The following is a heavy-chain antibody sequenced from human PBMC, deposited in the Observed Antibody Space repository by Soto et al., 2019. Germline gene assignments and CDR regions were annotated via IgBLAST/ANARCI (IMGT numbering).Heavy chain of an antibody. CDR1: GFTFSSYA. Sequence: EVQLLESGGGLVQPGGSLRLSCAASGFTFSSYAMSWVRQDPGKGLEWVSAVSGSGNYTYYLDSVKGRFTISRDNSKSTLYVQMNSLRAEDTAVYYCARPGRGGPTHAFDIWGQGTLVTVSS. CDR2: VSGSGNYT. V-gene: IGHV3-23*01. CDR3: ARPGRGGPTHAFDI. J-gene: IGHJ3*02. D-gene: IGHD2-2*01.